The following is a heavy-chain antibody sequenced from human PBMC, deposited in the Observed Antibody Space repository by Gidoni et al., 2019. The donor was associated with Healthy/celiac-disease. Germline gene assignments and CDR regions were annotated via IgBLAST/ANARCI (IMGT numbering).Heavy chain of an antibody. D-gene: IGHD3-22*01. CDR1: AGSISSGGYY. CDR2: IYYSGST. Sequence: QVQLQESGPGLVKPSQTLSLTCTVSAGSISSGGYYWSWIRQHPGKGLEWIGYIYYSGSTYYNPSLKSRVTISVDTSKNQFSLKLSSVTAADTAVYYCARVKLLKPPSSGQEDYFDYWGQGTLVTVSS. V-gene: IGHV4-31*03. J-gene: IGHJ4*02. CDR3: ARVKLLKPPSSGQEDYFDY.